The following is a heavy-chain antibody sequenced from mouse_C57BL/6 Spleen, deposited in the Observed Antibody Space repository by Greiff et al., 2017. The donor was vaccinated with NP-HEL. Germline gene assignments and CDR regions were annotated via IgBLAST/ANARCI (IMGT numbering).Heavy chain of an antibody. V-gene: IGHV5-4*03. D-gene: IGHD4-1*01. CDR1: GFTFSSYA. CDR3: ARGGLTGVNWDFDV. Sequence: EVMLVESGGGLVKPGGSLKLSCAASGFTFSSYAMSWVRQTPEKRLEWVATISDGGSYTYYPDNVKGRFTISRDNAKNNLYLQMSHLKSEDTAMYYCARGGLTGVNWDFDVWGTGTTVTVSS. CDR2: ISDGGSYT. J-gene: IGHJ1*03.